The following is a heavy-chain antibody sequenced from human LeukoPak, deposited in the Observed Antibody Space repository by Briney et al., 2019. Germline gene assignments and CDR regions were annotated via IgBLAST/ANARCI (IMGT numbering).Heavy chain of an antibody. Sequence: ASVKVSGKASGYTFTSYGISWVRQAPGQGLEWMGWISAYNGNTNYAQKLQGRVTMTTDTSTSTAYMELRSLRSDDTAVYYCASFYYGSGSPHYYGMDVWGQGTTVTVSS. V-gene: IGHV1-18*01. CDR3: ASFYYGSGSPHYYGMDV. CDR1: GYTFTSYG. J-gene: IGHJ6*02. CDR2: ISAYNGNT. D-gene: IGHD3-10*01.